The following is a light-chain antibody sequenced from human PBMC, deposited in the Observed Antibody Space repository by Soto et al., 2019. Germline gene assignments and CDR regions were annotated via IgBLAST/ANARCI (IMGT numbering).Light chain of an antibody. Sequence: IGLSQSQVTLSLSPGERATLSCGGGQSVSNNYLAEYQQKPGQPPRLLIYGAPNRATGIPDRLSGSGSGTHFTLTISRLEPEYFAVYYCQQYGSPGTFRQGTKV. V-gene: IGKV3-20*01. CDR2: GAP. CDR3: QQYGSPGT. J-gene: IGKJ1*01. CDR1: QSVSNNY.